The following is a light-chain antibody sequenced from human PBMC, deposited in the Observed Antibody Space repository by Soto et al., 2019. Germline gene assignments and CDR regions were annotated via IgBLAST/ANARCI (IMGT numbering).Light chain of an antibody. Sequence: DIQVTQSPSSVSASVGDRVTITCRASQGIGNWLAWYQQKTGKAPNLLIYAASSLQSGVPSRFSGSGSGTDFTLTISSLQPEDFAVYYCQQRGNWPPLTFGGGTKVEI. CDR1: QGIGNW. CDR2: AAS. V-gene: IGKV1-12*01. J-gene: IGKJ4*01. CDR3: QQRGNWPPLT.